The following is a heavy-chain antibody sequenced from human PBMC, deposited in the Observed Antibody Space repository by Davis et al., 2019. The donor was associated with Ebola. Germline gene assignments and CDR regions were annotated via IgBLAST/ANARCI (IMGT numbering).Heavy chain of an antibody. CDR3: ARDSRSISEDLDF. CDR1: GFTFSSFA. J-gene: IGHJ4*02. CDR2: ISNTGNTI. Sequence: GESLKISCTASGFTFSSFAMHWVRQAPGTGLEWVSYISNTGNTIYYADSVKGRFTISRDNAENSLYLQMKSLRDEDTAVYYCARDSRSISEDLDFWGQGTLVRVSS. V-gene: IGHV3-48*02. D-gene: IGHD1-14*01.